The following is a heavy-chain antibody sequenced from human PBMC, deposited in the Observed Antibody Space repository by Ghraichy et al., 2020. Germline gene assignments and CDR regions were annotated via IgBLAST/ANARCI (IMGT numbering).Heavy chain of an antibody. CDR3: ARGPGHIVVVTASLPPLAVDY. CDR2: INHSGST. V-gene: IGHV4-34*01. CDR1: GGSFSGYY. Sequence: SETLSLTCAVYGGSFSGYYWSWIRQPPGKGLEWIGEINHSGSTNYNPSLKSRVTISVDTSKNQFSLKLSSVTAADTAVYYCARGPGHIVVVTASLPPLAVDYWGQGTLVTVSS. J-gene: IGHJ4*02. D-gene: IGHD2-21*02.